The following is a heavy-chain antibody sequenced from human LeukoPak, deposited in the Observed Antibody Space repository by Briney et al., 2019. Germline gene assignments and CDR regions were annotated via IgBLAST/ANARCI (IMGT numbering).Heavy chain of an antibody. V-gene: IGHV1-46*01. CDR3: ARPAYCDGTNCGYWLDP. CDR2: INPRGDIT. D-gene: IGHD2-21*01. Sequence: ASVKVSCKASGYTFTNYGITWVRQAPGQGLEWVGTINPRGDITSYAQRFQGRVTLTEDTSTSTFYMELSSLTSDDTAVYFCARPAYCDGTNCGYWLDPWGPGTLVTVSS. CDR1: GYTFTNYG. J-gene: IGHJ5*02.